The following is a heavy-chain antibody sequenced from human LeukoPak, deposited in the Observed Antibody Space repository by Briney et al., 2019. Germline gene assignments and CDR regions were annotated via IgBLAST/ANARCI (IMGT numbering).Heavy chain of an antibody. CDR2: IIPIFGTA. J-gene: IGHJ5*02. CDR3: ARKGYSRPGFDP. Sequence: SVKVSCKASGGTFSSYAISWVRQAPGQGLEWMGGIIPIFGTANYAQKFQGRVTITADESTSTAYMELSSLRSEDTAVYYCARKGYSRPGFDPWGQGTLVTVSS. CDR1: GGTFSSYA. D-gene: IGHD5-18*01. V-gene: IGHV1-69*13.